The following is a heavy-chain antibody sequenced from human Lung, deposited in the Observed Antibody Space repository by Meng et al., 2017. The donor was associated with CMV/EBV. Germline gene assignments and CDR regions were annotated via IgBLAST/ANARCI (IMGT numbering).Heavy chain of an antibody. D-gene: IGHD2-15*01. CDR3: ARVKRYCTGGTCSSTGYYGMDV. Sequence: SVXVSXXASGYNFTGYYIHWVRQAPGQGLEWMGWINPNSGGTNYAQKFQGRITMTGDTSITTAYMELSRLRSDDMAVYHCARVKRYCTGGTCSSTGYYGMDVWGQGNXV. J-gene: IGHJ6*01. V-gene: IGHV1-2*02. CDR2: INPNSGGT. CDR1: GYNFTGYY.